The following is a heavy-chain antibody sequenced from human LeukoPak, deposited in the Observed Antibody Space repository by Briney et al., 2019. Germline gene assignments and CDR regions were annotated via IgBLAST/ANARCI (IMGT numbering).Heavy chain of an antibody. J-gene: IGHJ6*03. CDR1: GGSISSYY. V-gene: IGHV4-59*01. Sequence: SETLSLTCTVSGGSISSYYWSWIRQPPGKGLEWIGYIYYSGSTNYNPSLKSRGTISVDTSTNQFSLKLSSVTAADTAVYYCARDAGYSSYMDVWGKGTTVTVSS. CDR3: ARDAGYSSYMDV. CDR2: IYYSGST. D-gene: IGHD5-18*01.